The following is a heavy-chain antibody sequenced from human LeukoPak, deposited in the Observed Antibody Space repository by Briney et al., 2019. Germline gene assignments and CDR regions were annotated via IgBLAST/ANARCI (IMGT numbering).Heavy chain of an antibody. Sequence: SVKVSCKASGGTFSSYAISWVRQAPGQGLEWMGGNIPIFGTANYAQKFQGRVTITADESTSTAYMELSSLRSEDTAVYYCARDTEDCSSTSCPYYYYYYMDVWGKGTTVTVSS. CDR2: NIPIFGTA. D-gene: IGHD2-2*01. J-gene: IGHJ6*03. V-gene: IGHV1-69*13. CDR1: GGTFSSYA. CDR3: ARDTEDCSSTSCPYYYYYYMDV.